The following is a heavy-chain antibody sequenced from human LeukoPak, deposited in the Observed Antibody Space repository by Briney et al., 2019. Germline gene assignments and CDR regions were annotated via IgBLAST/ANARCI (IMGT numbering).Heavy chain of an antibody. J-gene: IGHJ4*02. Sequence: GGSLRLSCAASGFPFSSYEMNWVRQAPGKGLEWVSYISSSGNSIYYADSVKGRFTVSRDNANKSLYLHMNSLRAEDTAVYYCARGTGLDYWGQGTLVIVSS. CDR3: ARGTGLDY. V-gene: IGHV3-48*03. CDR1: GFPFSSYE. D-gene: IGHD1-14*01. CDR2: ISSSGNSI.